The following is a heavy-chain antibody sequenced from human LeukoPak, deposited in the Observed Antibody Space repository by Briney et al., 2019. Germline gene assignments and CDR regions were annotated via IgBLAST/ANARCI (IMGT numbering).Heavy chain of an antibody. J-gene: IGHJ4*02. V-gene: IGHV4-31*11. CDR1: GGSISSGGSY. D-gene: IGHD4-23*01. CDR3: ARKYYGGSSGTIDY. CDR2: IYYSGST. Sequence: PSQTLSLTCAVSGGSISSGGSYGSWIRQRPGKGLEWNGYIYYSGSTYYHPSRKTRLTISVDTSKNPFTLKLSSVTAAATAGYYCARKYYGGSSGTIDYWGQRTLVTVSS.